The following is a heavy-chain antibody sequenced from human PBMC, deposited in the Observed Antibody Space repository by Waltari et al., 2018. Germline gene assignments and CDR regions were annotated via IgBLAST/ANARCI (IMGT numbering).Heavy chain of an antibody. V-gene: IGHV3-15*06. D-gene: IGHD3-22*01. CDR1: GITFSSVW. J-gene: IGHJ4*02. Sequence: EVQLVESGGGIVKPGGSLRLSCVASGITFSSVWMSWVRQAQGKGLCGVSCIKSKSQVVTATYAATVKGRLTISRKDSQSTVYLQMSSLKIADTCVYFGTQEIVDISDYWGQGTLVTVSS. CDR3: TQEIVDISDY. CDR2: IKSKSQVVTA.